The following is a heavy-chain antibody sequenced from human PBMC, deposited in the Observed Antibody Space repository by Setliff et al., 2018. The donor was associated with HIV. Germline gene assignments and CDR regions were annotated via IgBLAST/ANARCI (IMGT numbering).Heavy chain of an antibody. CDR1: GASVNSNNYY. D-gene: IGHD3-10*01. CDR3: ARLSLSLVRGIINSGDRFFDY. CDR2: IYYSGTT. Sequence: ETLSLTCTVSGASVNSNNYYWGWIRQPPGKGLEWIASIYYSGTTYYNPSLKSRVTISVDTSKNQFSLKLSSVTAADTAVYYCARLSLSLVRGIINSGDRFFDYWGQGSLVTSPQ. V-gene: IGHV4-39*01. J-gene: IGHJ4*02.